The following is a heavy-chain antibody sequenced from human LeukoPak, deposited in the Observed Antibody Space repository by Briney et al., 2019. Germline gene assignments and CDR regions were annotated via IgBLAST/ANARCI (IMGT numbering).Heavy chain of an antibody. D-gene: IGHD6-19*01. CDR3: ARNSGWYVDY. J-gene: IGHJ4*02. V-gene: IGHV3-30*03. CDR2: ISYDGSNK. Sequence: GGSLRLSCAASGFTFSSYGMHWVRQAPGKGLEWVAVISYDGSNKYYADSVEGRFTISRDNSKNTLYLQMNSLRAEDTAVYYCARNSGWYVDYWGQGTLVTVSS. CDR1: GFTFSSYG.